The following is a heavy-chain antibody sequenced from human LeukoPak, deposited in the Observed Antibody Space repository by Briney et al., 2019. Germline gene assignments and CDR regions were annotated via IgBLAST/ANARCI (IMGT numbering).Heavy chain of an antibody. CDR3: ARDFDY. Sequence: GGSLRLSCAASGFTFSSYAMHWVRQAPGKGLEWVAVISYDGSNKYYADSVKGRFTISRDNSKNTLYLQMNSLRAEDTAVYYCARDFDYWGQGTLVTVSS. CDR1: GFTFSSYA. J-gene: IGHJ4*02. CDR2: ISYDGSNK. V-gene: IGHV3-30*04.